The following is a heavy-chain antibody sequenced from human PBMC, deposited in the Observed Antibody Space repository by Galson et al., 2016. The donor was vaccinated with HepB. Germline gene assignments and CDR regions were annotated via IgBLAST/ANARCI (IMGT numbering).Heavy chain of an antibody. D-gene: IGHD3-3*01. CDR1: GFTFSNYW. CDR3: VRAGGFLGWLPTPYYYGVDV. V-gene: IGHV3-7*03. CDR2: IRPDGGLS. J-gene: IGHJ6*02. Sequence: SLRLSCATSGFTFSNYWMTWVRQAPGKGLEWVANIRPDGGLSYHVESVQGRFTISSENTRSSLYLQMKSLRGEDTAVYYCVRAGGFLGWLPTPYYYGVDVWGQGTTVTVSS.